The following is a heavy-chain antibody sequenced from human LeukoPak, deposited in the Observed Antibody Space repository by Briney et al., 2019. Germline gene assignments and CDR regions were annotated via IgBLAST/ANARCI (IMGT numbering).Heavy chain of an antibody. CDR1: GFTFSSYA. D-gene: IGHD5-18*01. V-gene: IGHV4-34*09. J-gene: IGHJ4*02. Sequence: LRLSCAASGFTFSSYAMSWIRQPPGKGLEWIGEINHSGSTNYNPSLKSRVSISVDTSKNQFSLKLSSVTAADTAVYYCAAEYTYGTYYFDYWGQGTLVTVSS. CDR2: INHSGST. CDR3: AAEYTYGTYYFDY.